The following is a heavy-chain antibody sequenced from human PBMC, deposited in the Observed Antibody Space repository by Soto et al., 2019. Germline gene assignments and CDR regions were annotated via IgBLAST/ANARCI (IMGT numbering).Heavy chain of an antibody. CDR1: GGSISSYY. CDR3: ARVTSYDFWSGYYNDPAYYYYYYMDV. Sequence: SETLSLTCTVSGGSISSYYWSWIRQPPGKGLEWIGYIYYSGSTNYDPSLKSRVTISVDTSKNQFSLKLSSVTAADTAVYYCARVTSYDFWSGYYNDPAYYYYYYMDVWGKGTTVTVSS. D-gene: IGHD3-3*01. V-gene: IGHV4-59*01. J-gene: IGHJ6*03. CDR2: IYYSGST.